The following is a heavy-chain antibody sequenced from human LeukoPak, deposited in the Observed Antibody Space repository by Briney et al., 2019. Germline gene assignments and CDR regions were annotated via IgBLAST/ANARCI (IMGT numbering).Heavy chain of an antibody. CDR2: IKQDGSEK. Sequence: GGSLRLSCAASGFTFSSYWMSWVRQAPGKGLEGVANIKQDGSEKYYVDSVKGRFTISRDNAKNSLYLQMNSLRAEDTAVYYCARDTGELRYFDWLYYFDYWGQGTLVTVSS. J-gene: IGHJ4*02. CDR1: GFTFSSYW. V-gene: IGHV3-7*01. CDR3: ARDTGELRYFDWLYYFDY. D-gene: IGHD3-9*01.